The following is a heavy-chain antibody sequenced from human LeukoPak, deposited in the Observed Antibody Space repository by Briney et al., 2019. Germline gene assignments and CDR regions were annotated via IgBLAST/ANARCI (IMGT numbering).Heavy chain of an antibody. V-gene: IGHV3-7*04. D-gene: IGHD1-14*01. CDR1: GFTFSSYW. CDR3: ARARIDY. Sequence: GGSLRLSCVGSGFTFSSYWMTWVRQAPGKGLEWVANIKDDGSEKYSVDSVKGRFTTSRDNAKNLLYLQMGSLRAEDTAVYYCARARIDYWGQGTLVTVSS. J-gene: IGHJ4*02. CDR2: IKDDGSEK.